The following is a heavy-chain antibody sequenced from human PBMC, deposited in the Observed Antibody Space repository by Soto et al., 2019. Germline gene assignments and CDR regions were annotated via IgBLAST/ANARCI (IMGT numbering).Heavy chain of an antibody. Sequence: GGSLSLSCAASGFTFSSYWMSWVRQAPGKGLEWVANVKQDGSEKYYVDSVKGRFTISRDNAKNSLYLQMNSLRAEDTAVYYCARETVYYYDLSYFDYWGQGTLVTVSS. CDR1: GFTFSSYW. CDR2: VKQDGSEK. D-gene: IGHD3-22*01. V-gene: IGHV3-7*01. CDR3: ARETVYYYDLSYFDY. J-gene: IGHJ4*02.